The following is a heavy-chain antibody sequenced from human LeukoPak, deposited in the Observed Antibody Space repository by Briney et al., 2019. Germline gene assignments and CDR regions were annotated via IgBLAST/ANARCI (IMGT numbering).Heavy chain of an antibody. V-gene: IGHV3-30*18. CDR2: ISYDGSNK. J-gene: IGHJ4*02. D-gene: IGHD5-24*01. CDR3: AKDRDWYYFDY. Sequence: GRSLILSCAASGFTFSSYGMHWVRQAPGKGLEWVAVISYDGSNKYYADSVKGRFTISRDNSKNTLYLQMNSLRAEDTAVYYCAKDRDWYYFDYWGQGTLVTVSS. CDR1: GFTFSSYG.